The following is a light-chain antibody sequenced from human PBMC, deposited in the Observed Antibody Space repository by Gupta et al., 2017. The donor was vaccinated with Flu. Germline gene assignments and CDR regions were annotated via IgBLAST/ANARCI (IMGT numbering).Light chain of an antibody. CDR1: SGSIASNY. J-gene: IGLJ2*01. Sequence: TVTISCTRSSGSIASNYVQWYQQRPGSSPTPVIYEDNQRPSGVPDRFSGSIDSSSNSASLTISGLKTEDEADYYCQSSDSSNVVFGGGTKLTVL. CDR2: EDN. V-gene: IGLV6-57*01. CDR3: QSSDSSNVV.